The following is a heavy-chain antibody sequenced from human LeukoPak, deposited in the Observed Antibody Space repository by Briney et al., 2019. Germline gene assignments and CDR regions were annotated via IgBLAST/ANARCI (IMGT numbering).Heavy chain of an antibody. CDR2: INQSGAT. J-gene: IGHJ4*02. CDR1: GVSFSDFY. D-gene: IGHD3-22*01. Sequence: SETLSLTCAVYGVSFSDFYWSWIRQVPGKGLEWTAEINQSGATNYNPSLESRVTILQDTSKNQLSLQLTSVSATDTAIYYCARGQYGSGGSYRGWVYWGQGTLVTVSS. V-gene: IGHV4-34*01. CDR3: ARGQYGSGGSYRGWVY.